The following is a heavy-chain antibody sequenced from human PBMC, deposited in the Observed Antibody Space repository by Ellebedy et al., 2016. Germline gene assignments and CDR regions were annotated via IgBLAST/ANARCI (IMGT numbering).Heavy chain of an antibody. V-gene: IGHV3-11*01. CDR3: ARAKGSYYDILTLDY. J-gene: IGHJ4*02. CDR2: ISSSGSTI. CDR1: GFTFSDYY. D-gene: IGHD3-9*01. Sequence: GGSLRLSCAASGFTFSDYYMSWIRQAPGKGLEWVSYISSSGSTIYYADSVKGRFTISRDNAKNSLYLQMNSLRAEDTAVYYCARAKGSYYDILTLDYWGQGTLVTVSS.